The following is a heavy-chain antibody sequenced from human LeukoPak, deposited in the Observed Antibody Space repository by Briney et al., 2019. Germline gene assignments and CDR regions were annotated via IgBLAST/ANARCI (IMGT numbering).Heavy chain of an antibody. V-gene: IGHV3-30*04. D-gene: IGHD1-1*01. CDR1: GFTFSNFA. Sequence: PGGSLRLSCAATGFTFSNFAMHWVRQAPGKGLEWVAVVSYDGSYKYYADSVKGRFTISRDNSKNTLYLQMNSLGAEDTAVYYCARAPGYGAAYYFVYWGQGTLVTVSS. CDR3: ARAPGYGAAYYFVY. J-gene: IGHJ4*02. CDR2: VSYDGSYK.